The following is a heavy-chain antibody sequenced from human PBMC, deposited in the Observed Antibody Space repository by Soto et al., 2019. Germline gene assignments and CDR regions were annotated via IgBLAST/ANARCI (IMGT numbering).Heavy chain of an antibody. CDR2: ITLIFGTA. D-gene: IGHD2-21*02. J-gene: IGHJ4*02. Sequence: SVKVSCRGSRGPSSSTAIRWVRQAPEQGLEWMGGITLIFGTANYAQKLQGRVTITADESTSTAYMELSSRRSEDTAVYYCARGRLVVVTEPYYFDDGGQGALVTVSS. V-gene: IGHV1-69*13. CDR3: ARGRLVVVTEPYYFDD. CDR1: RGPSSSTA.